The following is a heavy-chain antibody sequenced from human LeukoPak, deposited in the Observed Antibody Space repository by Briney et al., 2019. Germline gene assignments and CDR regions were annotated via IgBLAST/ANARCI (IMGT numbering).Heavy chain of an antibody. CDR2: IYTSGST. J-gene: IGHJ3*02. CDR3: ARVDTAMAGGAFDI. D-gene: IGHD5-18*01. Sequence: NPSETLSLTCTVSGGSISSYYWSWIRQPAGKGLEWIGRIYTSGSTNYNPSLKSRVTMSVDTSKNQFSLKLSSVTAADTAVYYCARVDTAMAGGAFDIWGQGTMVTVSS. CDR1: GGSISSYY. V-gene: IGHV4-4*07.